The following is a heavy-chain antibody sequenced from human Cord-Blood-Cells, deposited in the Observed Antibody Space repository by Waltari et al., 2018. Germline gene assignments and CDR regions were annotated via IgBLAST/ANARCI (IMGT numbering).Heavy chain of an antibody. CDR3: ARLWKRSSSSFDY. Sequence: QLQLQESGPGLVKPSETLSLTCTVSGGSISSSSYYWGWIRQPPGKGLEWIGSIYYSGRTYYNPSLKSRVTISVDTSKNQFSLKLSSVTAADTAVYYCARLWKRSSSSFDYWGQGTLVTVSS. J-gene: IGHJ4*02. D-gene: IGHD6-6*01. CDR2: IYYSGRT. V-gene: IGHV4-39*01. CDR1: GGSISSSSYY.